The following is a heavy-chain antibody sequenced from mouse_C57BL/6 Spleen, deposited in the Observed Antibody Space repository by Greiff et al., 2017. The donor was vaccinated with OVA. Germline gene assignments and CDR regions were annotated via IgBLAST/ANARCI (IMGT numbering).Heavy chain of an antibody. J-gene: IGHJ3*01. CDR3: ARRGPGFAY. V-gene: IGHV1-50*01. CDR1: GYTFTSYW. CDR2: IDSSDSYT. Sequence: VQLQQPGAELVKPGASVKLSCKASGYTFTSYWMQWVKQRPGQGLEWIGEIDSSDSYTNYNQKFKGKATLTVDTSSSTAYMQLSSLTSEDSAVYYCARRGPGFAYWGQGTLVTVSA.